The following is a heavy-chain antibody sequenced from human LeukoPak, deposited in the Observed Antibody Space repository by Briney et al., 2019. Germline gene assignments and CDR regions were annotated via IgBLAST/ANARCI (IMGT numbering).Heavy chain of an antibody. D-gene: IGHD1-1*01. CDR3: ARRLGTGGWCDP. J-gene: IGHJ5*02. Sequence: PSETLSLTCAVSGGSISSSNYYWGWIRQPPGQGLEWFGSIYYSGNTYYNPSLKRRVTISVETSKNQFSLKLSSVTATDTAVYYCARRLGTGGWCDPWGQGTLVTVSS. V-gene: IGHV4-39*01. CDR2: IYYSGNT. CDR1: GGSISSSNYY.